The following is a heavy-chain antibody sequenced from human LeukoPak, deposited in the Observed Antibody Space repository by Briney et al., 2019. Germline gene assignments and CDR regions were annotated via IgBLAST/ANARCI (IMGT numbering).Heavy chain of an antibody. CDR2: ISSSSSTI. CDR3: ARLDWSNDAFDI. CDR1: GFTFSSYS. D-gene: IGHD3-9*01. V-gene: IGHV3-48*04. J-gene: IGHJ3*02. Sequence: GGSLRLSCAASGFTFSSYSMNWVRQAPGKGLEWVSYISSSSSTIYYADSVKGRFTISRDNAKNSLYLQMNRLRAEDTAVYYCARLDWSNDAFDIWGQGTMVTVSS.